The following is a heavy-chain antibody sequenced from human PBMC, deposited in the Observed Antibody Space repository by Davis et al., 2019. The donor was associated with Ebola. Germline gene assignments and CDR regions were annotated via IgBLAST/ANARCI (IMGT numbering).Heavy chain of an antibody. CDR3: TSSYASSSGDY. CDR1: GFTFSGSA. D-gene: IGHD6-6*01. Sequence: GESLKISCAASGFTFSGSAMHWVRQASGKGLEWVGRIRSKANSYATAYAESVKGRFTISRDDSKNTAYLQMNSLKTEDTAVYYCTSSYASSSGDYWGQGTLVTVSS. V-gene: IGHV3-73*01. J-gene: IGHJ4*02. CDR2: IRSKANSYAT.